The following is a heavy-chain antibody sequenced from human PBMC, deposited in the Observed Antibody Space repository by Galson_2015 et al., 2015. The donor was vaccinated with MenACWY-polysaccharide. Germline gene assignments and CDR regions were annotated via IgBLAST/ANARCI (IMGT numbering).Heavy chain of an antibody. V-gene: IGHV3-30*02. CDR1: GFTFSRYW. Sequence: SLRLSCAASGFTFSRYWMSWVRQSPGKGLEWVSFIRYDGSKKYYADSVKGRFTISRDNSKNTLYLQMNSLRPEDTAVYYCAKEGATRDFDYWGQGTLVTVSS. J-gene: IGHJ4*02. D-gene: IGHD1-26*01. CDR3: AKEGATRDFDY. CDR2: IRYDGSKK.